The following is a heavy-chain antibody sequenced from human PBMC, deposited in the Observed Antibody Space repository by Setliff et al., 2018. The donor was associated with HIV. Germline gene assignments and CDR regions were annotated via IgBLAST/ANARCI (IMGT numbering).Heavy chain of an antibody. CDR3: ARGYVYDFWSGYYALHYYYMDV. CDR2: INHSGST. J-gene: IGHJ6*03. V-gene: IGHV4-34*01. Sequence: SGTLSLTCAVYGGSFSGHYWSWIRQAPGKGLEWIGEINHSGSTNYNPSLKSRVTISIDTSKNQFFLKLSTMTAADTAVYYCARGYVYDFWSGYYALHYYYMDVWGKGTTVTVSS. D-gene: IGHD3-3*01. CDR1: GGSFSGHY.